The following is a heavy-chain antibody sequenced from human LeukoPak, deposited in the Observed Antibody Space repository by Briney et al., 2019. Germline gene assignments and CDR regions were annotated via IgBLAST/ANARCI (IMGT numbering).Heavy chain of an antibody. D-gene: IGHD3-22*01. CDR2: VSGSGGTT. J-gene: IGHJ4*02. Sequence: GGSLRLSRAASGFPFSSYAMSWVRQAPGKGLEWVSAVSGSGGTTYYADTVKGRFTISRDNSKRTLYLQMNSLRAEDTAVYYCAKSDYYDSSGHPSSFEYWGQGTLVTVSS. CDR3: AKSDYYDSSGHPSSFEY. CDR1: GFPFSSYA. V-gene: IGHV3-23*01.